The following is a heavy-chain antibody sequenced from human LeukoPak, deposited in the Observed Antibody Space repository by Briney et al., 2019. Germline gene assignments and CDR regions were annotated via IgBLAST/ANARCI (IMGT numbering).Heavy chain of an antibody. CDR3: ARTPPGGAPYYYYRDV. Sequence: GGSLRLSCATSGFTFSSHWMSWVRQAPGKGPEWAANINQDGSGSNYADSVKGRFTISRGNAKDSLYLQMNSLRAEDTAVYYWARTPPGGAPYYYYRDVGEKGPTVPAPS. V-gene: IGHV3-7*01. J-gene: IGHJ6*03. D-gene: IGHD3-10*01. CDR2: INQDGSGS. CDR1: GFTFSSHW.